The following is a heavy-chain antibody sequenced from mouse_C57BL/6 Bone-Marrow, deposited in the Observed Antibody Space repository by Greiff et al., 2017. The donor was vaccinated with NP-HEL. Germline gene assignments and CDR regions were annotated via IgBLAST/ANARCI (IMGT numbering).Heavy chain of an antibody. J-gene: IGHJ2*01. V-gene: IGHV1-81*01. CDR3: ARALYYYGGY. Sequence: VQLQQSGAELARPGASVKLSCKASGYTFTSYGISWVKQRTGQGLEWIGEIYPRSGNTYYNEKFKGKATLTADKSSSTAYMELRSLTSEDSAVYYCARALYYYGGYWGQGTTLTVSS. CDR2: IYPRSGNT. D-gene: IGHD1-1*01. CDR1: GYTFTSYG.